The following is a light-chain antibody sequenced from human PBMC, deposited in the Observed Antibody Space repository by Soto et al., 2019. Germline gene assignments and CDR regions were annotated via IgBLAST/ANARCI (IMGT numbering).Light chain of an antibody. CDR2: GAS. CDR1: QSIATW. V-gene: IGKV1-39*01. Sequence: IQMTQSPSTLSASVGDRVTITCRASQSIATWLYWYQQNPGKAPKLLIYGASTLESGVPSRFSGSGSGTDFTLTISSLQPDDFATYYCQQRYNNSQPFGQGTKVELK. CDR3: QQRYNNSQP. J-gene: IGKJ1*01.